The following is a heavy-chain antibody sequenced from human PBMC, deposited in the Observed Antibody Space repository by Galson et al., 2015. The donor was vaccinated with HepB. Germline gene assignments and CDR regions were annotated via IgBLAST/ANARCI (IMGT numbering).Heavy chain of an antibody. Sequence: SVKVSCKASGGTFSSYAISWVRQAPGQGLEWMGRIIPILGIANYAQKFQGRVTITADKSTSTAYMELSSLRSEDTAVYYCARDHDSRTHDAFDIWGQGTMVTVSS. CDR1: GGTFSSYA. J-gene: IGHJ3*02. D-gene: IGHD6-13*01. CDR3: ARDHDSRTHDAFDI. V-gene: IGHV1-69*04. CDR2: IIPILGIA.